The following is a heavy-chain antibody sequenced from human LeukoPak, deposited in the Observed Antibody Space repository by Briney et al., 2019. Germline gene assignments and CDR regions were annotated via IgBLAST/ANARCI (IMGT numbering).Heavy chain of an antibody. D-gene: IGHD5-24*01. V-gene: IGHV5-51*01. CDR2: IYPGDSDT. J-gene: IGHJ3*02. Sequence: GESLKISCKGSGYSFTSYWIGWVRQMPGKGLEWMGIIYPGDSDTRYCPSFQGQVTISADKSISTAYLQWSSLKASDTAMYYCASEGMATTNVNAFDIWGQGTMVTVSS. CDR3: ASEGMATTNVNAFDI. CDR1: GYSFTSYW.